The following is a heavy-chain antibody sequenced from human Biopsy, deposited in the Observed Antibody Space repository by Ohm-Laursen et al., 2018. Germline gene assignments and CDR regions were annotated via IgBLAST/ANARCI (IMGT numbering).Heavy chain of an antibody. J-gene: IGHJ4*01. CDR1: GFTFSNYQ. V-gene: IGHV3-11*01. CDR2: ISSGGSTI. Sequence: LRLSCTAAGFTFSNYQMSWIRQTPGKGLEWVSHISSGGSTIFHADSVKGRFTISRDDAKGSLYLQMTDLRAEDTAVYYCGRSYGIMAAPVHLWGQGTLVTVSS. CDR3: GRSYGIMAAPVHL. D-gene: IGHD3-16*01.